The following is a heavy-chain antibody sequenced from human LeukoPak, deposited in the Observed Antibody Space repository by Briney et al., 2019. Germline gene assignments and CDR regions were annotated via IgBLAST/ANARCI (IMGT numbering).Heavy chain of an antibody. Sequence: GGSLRLSCAASGFTFSSYSMNWVRQAPGKGLEWVSSISSSSSYIYYADSVKGRFTISRDNSKNTLYLQMNSLRAEDTAVYYCAIPGGGYSTGFDYWGQGTLVTVSS. CDR2: ISSSSSYI. CDR3: AIPGGGYSTGFDY. CDR1: GFTFSSYS. J-gene: IGHJ4*02. V-gene: IGHV3-21*01. D-gene: IGHD6-13*01.